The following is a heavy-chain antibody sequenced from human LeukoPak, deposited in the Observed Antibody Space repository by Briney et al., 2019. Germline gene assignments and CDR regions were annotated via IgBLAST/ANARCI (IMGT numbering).Heavy chain of an antibody. CDR3: ARRIAAAGTKRVGAFDI. J-gene: IGHJ3*02. Sequence: SETLSLTCTVSGGSISSYYWSWIRQPPGKGLEWIGYIYYSGSTNYNPSLKSRVTISVDTSKNQFSLKLSSVTAADTAVYYCARRIAAAGTKRVGAFDIWGQGTMVTVSS. V-gene: IGHV4-59*01. CDR1: GGSISSYY. CDR2: IYYSGST. D-gene: IGHD6-13*01.